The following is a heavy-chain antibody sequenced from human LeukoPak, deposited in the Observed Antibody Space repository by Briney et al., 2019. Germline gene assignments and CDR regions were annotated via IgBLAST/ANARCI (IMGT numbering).Heavy chain of an antibody. Sequence: ASVKVSCKASGGTFSSYAISWVRQAPGQGLEWMGGIIPIFGTANYAQKFQGRVTITTDESTSTAYMELSSLRSEDTAVYYCARDAVRYFDWLSSPGGGNWFDPWGQGTLVTVSS. J-gene: IGHJ5*02. CDR2: IIPIFGTA. CDR1: GGTFSSYA. CDR3: ARDAVRYFDWLSSPGGGNWFDP. D-gene: IGHD3-9*01. V-gene: IGHV1-69*05.